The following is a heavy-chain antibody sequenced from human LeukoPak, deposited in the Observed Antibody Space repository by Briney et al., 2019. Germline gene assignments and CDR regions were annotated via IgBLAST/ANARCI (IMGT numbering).Heavy chain of an antibody. J-gene: IGHJ4*02. D-gene: IGHD3-10*01. CDR3: ASSYYYGSGSAFTFDY. Sequence: PSETLSLTCTVSGGSISSYYWSWIRQPPGKGLEWIGYIYYSGSTNYNPSLTSRVTISVDTSKNQFSLKLSSVTAADTAVYYCASSYYYGSGSAFTFDYWGQGTLVTVSS. CDR1: GGSISSYY. CDR2: IYYSGST. V-gene: IGHV4-59*08.